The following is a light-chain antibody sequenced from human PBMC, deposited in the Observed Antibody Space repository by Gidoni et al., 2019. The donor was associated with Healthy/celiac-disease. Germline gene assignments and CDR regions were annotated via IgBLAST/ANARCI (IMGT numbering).Light chain of an antibody. CDR1: SSDVGGYNY. CDR3: SSYTSSSTRV. J-gene: IGLJ2*01. CDR2: DVS. V-gene: IGLV2-14*03. Sequence: QSALTPPASVSGSPRQSLTISCTGTSSDVGGYNYVSWYQPHPGKAPKLMIYDVSNRPSGVSNRFAGSKSGNTASLTSSGLQAEDEADYYCSSYTSSSTRVFGGGTKLTVL.